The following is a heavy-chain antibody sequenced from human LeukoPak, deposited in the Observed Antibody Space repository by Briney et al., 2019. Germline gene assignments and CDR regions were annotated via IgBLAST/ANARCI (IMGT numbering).Heavy chain of an antibody. CDR2: IYYSGST. J-gene: IGHJ6*03. Sequence: PSETLSLTCTVSGGSISSSSYYWGWIRQPPGKGLEWIGSIYYSGSTYYNPSLKSRVTISVDTSKNQFSLKLSSVTAADTAVYYCARHVGSSGWSLYYYYYYYMDVWGKGTTVTISS. CDR3: ARHVGSSGWSLYYYYYYYMDV. CDR1: GGSISSSSYY. D-gene: IGHD6-19*01. V-gene: IGHV4-39*01.